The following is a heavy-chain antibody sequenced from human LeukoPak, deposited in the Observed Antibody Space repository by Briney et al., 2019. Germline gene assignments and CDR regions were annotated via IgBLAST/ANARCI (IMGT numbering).Heavy chain of an antibody. CDR1: GFTFSSYS. D-gene: IGHD2-2*01. V-gene: IGHV3-48*01. J-gene: IGHJ6*03. CDR2: ISSSSSTI. Sequence: DPGGSLRLSCAASGFTFSSYSMNWVRQAPGKGLEWVSYISSSSSTIYYADSVKGRFTISRDNAKNSLYLQMNSLRAEDTAVYYCASGGTSETVKFIYYYYYMDVWGKGTTVTVSS. CDR3: ASGGTSETVKFIYYYYYMDV.